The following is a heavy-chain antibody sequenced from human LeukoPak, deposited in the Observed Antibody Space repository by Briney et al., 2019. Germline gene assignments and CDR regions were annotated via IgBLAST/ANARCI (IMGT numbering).Heavy chain of an antibody. CDR1: GFTFSSYD. CDR2: ISSSGNAI. V-gene: IGHV3-48*03. D-gene: IGHD5-24*01. J-gene: IGHJ4*02. Sequence: GGSLRLSCAASGFTFSSYDMNWVRQAPGKGLEWVSYISSSGNAIYYADSVKGRFTISRDNAKNSLYLQMNSLRAEDTAVYYCARRDGYDFDYWGQGTLVTVSS. CDR3: ARRDGYDFDY.